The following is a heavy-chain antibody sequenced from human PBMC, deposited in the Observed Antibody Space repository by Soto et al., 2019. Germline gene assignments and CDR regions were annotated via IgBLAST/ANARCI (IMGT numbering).Heavy chain of an antibody. CDR2: VSRDGSND. D-gene: IGHD3-9*01. V-gene: IGHV3-30*18. Sequence: GGSLRLSCGASGFTFNNHGMHWVRQAPGKGLEWLAVVSRDGSNDHYAESVKGRFTISRDNSRNTVNLQINSLRPEDTALYYCVKDSDTPHFFDYWGHGTRVTVSS. CDR1: GFTFNNHG. CDR3: VKDSDTPHFFDY. J-gene: IGHJ4*01.